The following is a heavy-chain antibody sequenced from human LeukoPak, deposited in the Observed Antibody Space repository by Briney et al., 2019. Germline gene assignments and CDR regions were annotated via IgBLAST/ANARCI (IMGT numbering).Heavy chain of an antibody. CDR1: GDSISSRNYF. V-gene: IGHV4-39*01. CDR2: LYYIGST. Sequence: SETLSLTCTVSGDSISSRNYFWGWIRQPPGKGLEWIGCLYYIGSTYYNPSLKSRVTISVDTSKNQFSLKLSSVTAADTAVYYCARLSRDEFGELSPFDYWGQGTLVTVSS. J-gene: IGHJ4*02. D-gene: IGHD3-10*01. CDR3: ARLSRDEFGELSPFDY.